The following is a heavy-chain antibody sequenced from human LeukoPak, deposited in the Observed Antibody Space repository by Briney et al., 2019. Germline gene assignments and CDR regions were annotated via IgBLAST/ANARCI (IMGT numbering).Heavy chain of an antibody. J-gene: IGHJ3*01. CDR1: GFTFSSYE. CDR2: ISSSGSTI. D-gene: IGHD3-22*01. CDR3: ARGGYYYDSSEQPD. V-gene: IGHV3-48*03. Sequence: PGGSLRLSCAASGFTFSSYEMNWVRQAPGKGLEWVSYISSSGSTIYYADSVKGRFTISRDNAKNSLYLQMNSLRAEDTAVYYCARGGYYYDSSEQPDWGQGTMVTVSS.